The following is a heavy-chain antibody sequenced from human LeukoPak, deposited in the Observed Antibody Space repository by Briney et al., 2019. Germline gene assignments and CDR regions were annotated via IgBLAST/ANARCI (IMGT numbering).Heavy chain of an antibody. CDR1: GFKVGSHY. V-gene: IGHV3-53*04. Sequence: PGGSLRLSCEASGFKVGSHYMNWVRQAPGKGLEWVSVIFSGGYSYYSDSVKGRFTLSRQNSRNTLYLQMNNLRPDDTAVYYCAREWDSGSYYLGYFDYWGQGTLVTVSS. CDR2: IFSGGYS. D-gene: IGHD1-26*01. CDR3: AREWDSGSYYLGYFDY. J-gene: IGHJ4*02.